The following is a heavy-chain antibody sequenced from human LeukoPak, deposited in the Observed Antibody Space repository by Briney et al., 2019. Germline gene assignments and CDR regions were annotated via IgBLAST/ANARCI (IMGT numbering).Heavy chain of an antibody. CDR1: GYSFTTYW. V-gene: IGHV5-51*01. CDR2: IYPDDSDT. J-gene: IGHJ4*02. D-gene: IGHD5-24*01. CDR3: ARQHMATFDY. Sequence: GESLKISCKGSGYSFTTYWIGWVRQMPGKGLERMGIIYPDDSDTTYSPSFQGQVTISADTSTNTAYLQWSSLKASDTAIYYCARQHMATFDYWGQGTLVTVSS.